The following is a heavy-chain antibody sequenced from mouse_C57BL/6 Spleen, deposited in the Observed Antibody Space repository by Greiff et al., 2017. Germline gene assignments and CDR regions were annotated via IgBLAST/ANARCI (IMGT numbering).Heavy chain of an antibody. V-gene: IGHV1-78*01. CDR1: GYTFTDHT. Sequence: VKLMESDAELVKPGASVKISCKVSGYTFTDHTIHWMKQRPEQGLEWIGYIYPRNGSTKYNEKFKGKATLTAYKSYSTAYMKLNSLTSEDSAVYFCARRGSYYFDYWGQGTTLTVSS. J-gene: IGHJ2*01. CDR2: IYPRNGST. CDR3: ARRGSYYFDY.